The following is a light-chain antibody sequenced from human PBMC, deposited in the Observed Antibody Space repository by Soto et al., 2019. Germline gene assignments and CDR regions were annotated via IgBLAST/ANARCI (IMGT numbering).Light chain of an antibody. CDR3: QHYNDRPLT. CDR1: QSVSSN. J-gene: IGKJ4*01. V-gene: IGKV3-15*01. CDR2: GAS. Sequence: EIVLTQSPGTLSLSPGERATLSCRASQSVSSNNLAWYQQKPGQAPRLLIYGASTRATGIPARFSGSGSGTEFTLTISSLQSEDFAVYSCQHYNDRPLTFGGGTKVEIK.